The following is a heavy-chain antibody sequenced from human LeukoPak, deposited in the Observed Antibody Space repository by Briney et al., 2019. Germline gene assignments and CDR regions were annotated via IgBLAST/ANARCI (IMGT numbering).Heavy chain of an antibody. D-gene: IGHD1-1*01. V-gene: IGHV3-21*01. CDR3: ARDGGQTVQLERPSFYGMDV. CDR2: ISSSGSYI. Sequence: PGRCLRLACAASGFTFSSNSVKWVSQAGGKGLGWGSSISSSGSYIYYADSGKGRFTISRDNAKNSLYLQMNSLRAEDTAVYYCARDGGQTVQLERPSFYGMDVWGQGTTVTVSS. J-gene: IGHJ6*02. CDR1: GFTFSSNS.